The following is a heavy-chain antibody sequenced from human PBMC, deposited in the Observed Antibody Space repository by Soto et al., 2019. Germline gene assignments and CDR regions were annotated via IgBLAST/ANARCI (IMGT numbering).Heavy chain of an antibody. V-gene: IGHV3-30-3*01. CDR2: ISYDGSNK. CDR1: GFTFSSYA. J-gene: IGHJ4*02. D-gene: IGHD1-26*01. CDR3: AREDGSYPIYYFDY. Sequence: QVQLVESGGGVVQPGRSLRLSCAASGFTFSSYAMHWVRQAPGKGLEWVAVISYDGSNKYYAGSVKGRFTISRDNSKNTLYLQMNSLRAEDTAVYYCAREDGSYPIYYFDYWGQGTLVTVSS.